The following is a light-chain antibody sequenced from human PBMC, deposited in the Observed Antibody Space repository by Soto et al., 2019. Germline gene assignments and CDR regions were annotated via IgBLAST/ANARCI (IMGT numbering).Light chain of an antibody. CDR1: QSVSSSY. CDR2: GAS. CDR3: QHYGSSALT. Sequence: EILLTQSPGTLSLSPGERATLSCRTSQSVSSSYLDWYQQKPGQAPRLLIYGASSRATGIADRFSGSGSGTDFTLTISRLEPEDFAVYYCQHYGSSALTFGQGTKVEIK. J-gene: IGKJ1*01. V-gene: IGKV3-20*01.